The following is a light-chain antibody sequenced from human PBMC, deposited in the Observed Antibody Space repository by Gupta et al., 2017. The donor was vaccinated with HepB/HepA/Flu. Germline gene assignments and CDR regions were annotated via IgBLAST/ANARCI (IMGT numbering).Light chain of an antibody. CDR1: SSDVGGYRY. Sequence: QSALTQPASVSGSPGESITISCPGTSSDVGGYRYVSWYQQHPGKAPKLIIYDVSNRPSGVSDRFSGSKSGNTASLAISGLQAEDEADYYCSSYTSSFTRVFGTGTKVTVL. V-gene: IGLV2-14*03. CDR3: SSYTSSFTRV. J-gene: IGLJ1*01. CDR2: DVS.